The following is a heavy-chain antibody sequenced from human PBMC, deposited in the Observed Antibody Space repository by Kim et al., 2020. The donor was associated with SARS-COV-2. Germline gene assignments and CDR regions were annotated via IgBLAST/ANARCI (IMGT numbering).Heavy chain of an antibody. CDR2: IYYSGST. V-gene: IGHV4-59*13. CDR1: GGSISSYY. J-gene: IGHJ1*01. Sequence: SETLSLTCTVSGGSISSYYWSWIRQPPGKGLEYIGYIYYSGSTNYNPSLKSRVTISVDTSKNQFSLKLISVTAADTAVYYCASMAGTWYFQHWGQGTLVTVSS. CDR3: ASMAGTWYFQH. D-gene: IGHD6-19*01.